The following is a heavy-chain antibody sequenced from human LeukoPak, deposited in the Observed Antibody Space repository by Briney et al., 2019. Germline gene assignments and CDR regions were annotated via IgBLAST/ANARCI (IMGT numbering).Heavy chain of an antibody. Sequence: GGSLRLSCVASGFPFSSYWMTWVRQAPGEGLEWVANIKQDGSQKYYVDSVKGRFTISRDNAKNSLYLQMNSLRAEDTAVYYCARVEGPWGQGTLVTVSS. CDR3: ARVEGP. V-gene: IGHV3-7*03. J-gene: IGHJ4*02. CDR2: IKQDGSQK. CDR1: GFPFSSYW.